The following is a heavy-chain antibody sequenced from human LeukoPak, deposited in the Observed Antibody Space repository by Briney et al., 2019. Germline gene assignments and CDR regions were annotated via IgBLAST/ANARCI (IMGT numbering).Heavy chain of an antibody. CDR2: IYYSGST. CDR1: GGSISSHY. V-gene: IGHV4-59*11. CDR3: ASGLPYYYYGTDV. D-gene: IGHD5-12*01. Sequence: PSETLSLTCTVSGGSISSHYWSWIRQPPGKGLEWIGYIYYSGSTNYNPSLKSRVTISVDTSKNQFSLKLSSVTAADTAVYYCASGLPYYYYGTDVWGQGTTVTVSS. J-gene: IGHJ6*02.